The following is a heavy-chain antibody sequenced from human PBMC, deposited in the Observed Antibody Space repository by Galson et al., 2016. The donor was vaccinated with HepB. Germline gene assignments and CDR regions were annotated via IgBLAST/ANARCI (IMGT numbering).Heavy chain of an antibody. CDR2: IRGSGSAT. J-gene: IGHJ4*02. V-gene: IGHV3-23*01. CDR1: GFTFSVYA. Sequence: FLRLSCAASGFTFSVYAMTWVRQAPGKGLEWVSGIRGSGSATYYADSVKGRFTISRDNSKDTLYLQINSLRAEDTAVYFCARGAPVTTYFDYWGQGTLVTVSS. CDR3: ARGAPVTTYFDY. D-gene: IGHD4-17*01.